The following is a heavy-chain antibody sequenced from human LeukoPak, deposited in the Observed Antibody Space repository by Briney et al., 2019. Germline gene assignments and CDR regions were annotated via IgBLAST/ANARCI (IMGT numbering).Heavy chain of an antibody. V-gene: IGHV3-15*01. CDR1: GFTFSNAW. J-gene: IGHJ3*02. D-gene: IGHD3-22*01. CDR3: TTDEITMIVVVISDDAFDI. Sequence: GGSLRLSCAASGFTFSNAWMSWVRQAPGKGLEWVGRIKSKTDGGTTDYAAPVKGRFTISRDDSKNTLYLQMNSLKTEDRAVYYCTTDEITMIVVVISDDAFDIWGQGTMVTVSS. CDR2: IKSKTDGGTT.